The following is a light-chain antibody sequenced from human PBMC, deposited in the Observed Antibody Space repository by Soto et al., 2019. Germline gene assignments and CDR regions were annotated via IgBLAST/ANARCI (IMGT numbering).Light chain of an antibody. Sequence: QSVLTQPASVSGSPGQSITISCAGTSSDVGAYNYVSWYQQHPGKAPKLMIFEVINRPSGVSSRFSGSKSGNTASLTISGLQAEDEADYYCSSYTGSGVNTVVFGGGTHLTVL. J-gene: IGLJ2*01. CDR2: EVI. V-gene: IGLV2-14*03. CDR1: SSDVGAYNY. CDR3: SSYTGSGVNTVV.